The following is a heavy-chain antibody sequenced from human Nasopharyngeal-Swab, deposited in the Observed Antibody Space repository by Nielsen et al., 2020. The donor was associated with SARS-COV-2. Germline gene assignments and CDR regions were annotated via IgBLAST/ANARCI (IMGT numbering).Heavy chain of an antibody. CDR1: GFTFDDYA. CDR2: ISWNSGSI. CDR3: AAYGSGSYYTL. D-gene: IGHD3-10*01. J-gene: IGHJ4*02. V-gene: IGHV3-9*01. Sequence: SLKISCAASGFTFDDYAMHWVRQAPGKGLEWVSGISWNSGSIGYADSVKGRFTISRDNAKNSLYLQMNSLRAEDKALYYCAAYGSGSYYTLWGQGTLVTVSS.